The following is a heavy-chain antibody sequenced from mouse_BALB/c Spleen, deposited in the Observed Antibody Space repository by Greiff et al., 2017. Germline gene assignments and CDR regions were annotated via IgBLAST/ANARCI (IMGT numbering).Heavy chain of an antibody. D-gene: IGHD2-1*01. CDR1: GYAFTNYL. Sequence: QVQLQQSGAELVRPGTSVKVSCKASGYAFTNYLIEWVKQRPGQGLEWIGVINPGSGGTNYNEKFKGKATLTADKSSSTAYMKLSSLTSDDSAVYFCARFGKEGYFDVWGAGTTVTVSS. J-gene: IGHJ1*01. CDR3: ARFGKEGYFDV. CDR2: INPGSGGT. V-gene: IGHV1-54*01.